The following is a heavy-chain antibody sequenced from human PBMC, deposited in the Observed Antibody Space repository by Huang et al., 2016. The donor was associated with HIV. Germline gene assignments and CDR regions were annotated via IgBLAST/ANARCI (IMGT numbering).Heavy chain of an antibody. CDR2: IYYSGTT. J-gene: IGHJ4*02. Sequence: QLQLQESGPGQVKPSETLSLTCTVSGGSIDNRNSYWGWLRQPPGKGLEGIGNIYYSGTTYYNPSLKSRGTISVDTSNNQVALRLDSVTAADTAVYYCARRWDYDFWSGSSHYFGSWGQGTLVTVSS. D-gene: IGHD3-3*01. CDR3: ARRWDYDFWSGSSHYFGS. CDR1: GGSIDNRNSY. V-gene: IGHV4-39*01.